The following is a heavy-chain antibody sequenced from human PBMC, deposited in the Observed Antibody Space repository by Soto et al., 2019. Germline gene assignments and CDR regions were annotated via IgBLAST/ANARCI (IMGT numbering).Heavy chain of an antibody. D-gene: IGHD2-2*01. CDR3: ATSPDLYCSSTICYRDY. CDR1: GFSLSDYY. V-gene: IGHV3-11*01. CDR2: ISSSGRTI. Sequence: GSLRLSCAASGFSLSDYYMSWIRQAPGKGLEWVSYISSSGRTIYYADSVKGRFTISRDNAKNSLFLQMNSLRAEDTAVYFCATSPDLYCSSTICYRDYWGQGTLVTVSS. J-gene: IGHJ4*02.